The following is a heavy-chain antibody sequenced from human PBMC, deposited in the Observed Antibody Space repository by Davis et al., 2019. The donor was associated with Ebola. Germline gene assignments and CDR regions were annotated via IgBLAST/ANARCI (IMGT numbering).Heavy chain of an antibody. D-gene: IGHD6-13*01. J-gene: IGHJ4*02. CDR2: ITGRGGSK. Sequence: GGSLRLSCTASGFSFSSYAMSWVRQAPGKGLEWVSAITGRGGSKYYLDSVQGRYIISRDNSKNTVYLQMTSLRAEDTAIYYCTRVSSSWSQAYFFDFWGRGALVTVSS. CDR1: GFSFSSYA. V-gene: IGHV3-23*01. CDR3: TRVSSSWSQAYFFDF.